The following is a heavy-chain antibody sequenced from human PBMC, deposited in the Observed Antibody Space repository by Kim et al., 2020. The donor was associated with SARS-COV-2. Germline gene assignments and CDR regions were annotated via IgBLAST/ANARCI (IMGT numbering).Heavy chain of an antibody. J-gene: IGHJ4*02. D-gene: IGHD3-22*01. CDR3: AKDFGYYYDSTGYFHY. V-gene: IGHV3-30*02. Sequence: VKGRFTTSRDNSKNTLYLQMNGLSAEDTAVYYCAKDFGYYYDSTGYFHYWGQGTLVTVSS.